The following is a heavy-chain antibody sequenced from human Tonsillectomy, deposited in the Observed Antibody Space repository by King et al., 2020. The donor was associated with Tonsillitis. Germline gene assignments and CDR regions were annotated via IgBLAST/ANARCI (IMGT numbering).Heavy chain of an antibody. CDR1: GGSISSSSYY. Sequence: QLQESGPGLVKPSETLSLTCTVSGGSISSSSYYWGWIRQPPGKGLEWIGSIYYSGSTYYNPSLKSRVTISVDTSKNQFSLKLSSVTAADTAVYYCARPNSSSGWYPSGWYFDLWGRGTLVTVSS. V-gene: IGHV4-39*01. J-gene: IGHJ2*01. CDR3: ARPNSSSGWYPSGWYFDL. CDR2: IYYSGST. D-gene: IGHD6-19*01.